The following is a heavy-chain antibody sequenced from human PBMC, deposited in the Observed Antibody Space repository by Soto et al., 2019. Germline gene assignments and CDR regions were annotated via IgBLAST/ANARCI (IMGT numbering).Heavy chain of an antibody. CDR2: ISGSGDST. CDR1: GFTFSNYA. D-gene: IGHD2-2*01. CDR3: ARGVPNCSSSSCYFDF. J-gene: IGHJ4*02. V-gene: IGHV3-23*01. Sequence: EVQLLESGGGLVQPGGSLRLSCAGSGFTFSNYAMSWVRQAPGKGLEWVSAISGSGDSTYYAHSVKGRFTISRDNSKNTLYMQMNSLRVEDTAVYYCARGVPNCSSSSCYFDFWGQGILVTVSS.